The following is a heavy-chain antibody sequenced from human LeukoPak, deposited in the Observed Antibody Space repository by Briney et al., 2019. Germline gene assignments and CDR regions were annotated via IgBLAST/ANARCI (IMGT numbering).Heavy chain of an antibody. CDR1: GFTFSSYS. CDR3: ARDDTQCTNYFDY. J-gene: IGHJ4*02. D-gene: IGHD2-2*01. V-gene: IGHV3-21*01. CDR2: IISSSSYI. Sequence: GGSVTLSRAASGFTFSSYSMNWVRQAPGKGLEWVSSIISSSSYIYYADSVKGRFTISRDNAKNSLYLQMNSLRAQDTAVYYCARDDTQCTNYFDYWGQGTLVTVSS.